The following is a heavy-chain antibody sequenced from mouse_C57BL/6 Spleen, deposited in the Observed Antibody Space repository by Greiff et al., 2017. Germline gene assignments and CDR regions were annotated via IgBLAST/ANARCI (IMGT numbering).Heavy chain of an antibody. CDR1: GYAFSSSW. D-gene: IGHD1-1*01. CDR2: IYPGDGDT. CDR3: ARSPHYYGSSSWYFDV. Sequence: VQLQQSGPELVKPGASVKISCKASGYAFSSSWMNWVKQRPGKGLEWIGRIYPGDGDTNYNGKFKGKATLTADKSSSTAYMQLSSLTSEDSAVYFCARSPHYYGSSSWYFDVWGTGTTVTVSS. V-gene: IGHV1-82*01. J-gene: IGHJ1*03.